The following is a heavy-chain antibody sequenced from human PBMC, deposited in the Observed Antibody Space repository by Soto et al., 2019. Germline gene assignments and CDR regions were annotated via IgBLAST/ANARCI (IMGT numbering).Heavy chain of an antibody. D-gene: IGHD6-13*01. J-gene: IGHJ6*02. V-gene: IGHV1-69*01. CDR2: IIPIFGTA. Sequence: QVQLVQSGAEVKKPGSSVKVSCKASGGTFSSYAISWVRQAPGQGLEWMGGIIPIFGTANYAQKFQGRVTITADESTSTAYMELSSLRSEDTAVYYCASPLGIAALSSYYYGMDVWGQGTTVTVSS. CDR1: GGTFSSYA. CDR3: ASPLGIAALSSYYYGMDV.